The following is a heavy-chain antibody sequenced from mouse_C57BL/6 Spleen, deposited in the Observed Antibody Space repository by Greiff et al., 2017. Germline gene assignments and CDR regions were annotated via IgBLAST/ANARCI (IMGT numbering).Heavy chain of an antibody. CDR2: IDPSDSYT. V-gene: IGHV1-50*01. D-gene: IGHD3-2*02. Sequence: QVQLKQPGAELVKPGASVKLSCKASGYTFTSYWMQWVKQRPGQGLEWIGEIDPSDSYTNYNQKFKGKATLTVDTSSSTAYMQLSSLTSEDSAVYYCARGMTAQATFAYWGQGTLVTVSA. J-gene: IGHJ3*01. CDR3: ARGMTAQATFAY. CDR1: GYTFTSYW.